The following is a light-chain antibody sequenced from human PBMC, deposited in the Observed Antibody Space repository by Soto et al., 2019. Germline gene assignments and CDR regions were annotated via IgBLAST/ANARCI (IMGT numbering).Light chain of an antibody. CDR1: SSDVGAYYY. J-gene: IGLJ2*01. V-gene: IGLV2-14*03. Sequence: QSALTQPASVSGSPGQSITISCTGTSSDVGAYYYVSWYQQHPAKAPELIIYDVTNRPSGVSNRFSGSKSGNTASLTISGLQAEDEADYYCSSYANTRPLVFGGGTKLTVL. CDR3: SSYANTRPLV. CDR2: DVT.